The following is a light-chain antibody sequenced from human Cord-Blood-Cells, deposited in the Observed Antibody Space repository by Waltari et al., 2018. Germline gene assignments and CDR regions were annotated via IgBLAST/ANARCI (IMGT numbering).Light chain of an antibody. CDR1: SSDVGGYNY. CDR2: DVS. J-gene: IGLJ1*01. CDR3: CSYAGSYTKV. V-gene: IGLV2-11*01. Sequence: QSALTQPRSVSGSPGQSVTISCTGTSSDVGGYNYVSWYQQHPGKAPKLMIYDVSKRPSGVPDRFSGSNAGNTASLTISGLQAEDEADYYCCSYAGSYTKVFGTETKVTVL.